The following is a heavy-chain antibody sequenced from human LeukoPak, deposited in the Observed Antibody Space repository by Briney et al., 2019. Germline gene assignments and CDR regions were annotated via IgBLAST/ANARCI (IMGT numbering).Heavy chain of an antibody. CDR1: GYSFTSYW. CDR2: IYPGDSDT. Sequence: GEPLKIPCKGSGYSFTSYWITWVGQMPGKGLEWIGIIYPGDSDTRYSPSFQGQVTTSADKSISTAYLQWSSLKASDTAMYYCARGPPERYDSSGYYDYWGQGTLVTVSS. D-gene: IGHD3-22*01. CDR3: ARGPPERYDSSGYYDY. V-gene: IGHV5-51*01. J-gene: IGHJ4*02.